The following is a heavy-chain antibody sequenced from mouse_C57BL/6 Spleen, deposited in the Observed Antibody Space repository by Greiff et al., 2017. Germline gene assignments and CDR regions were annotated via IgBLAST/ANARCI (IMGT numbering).Heavy chain of an antibody. CDR2: IWTGGGT. CDR1: GFSLTSYA. Sequence: VKLMESGPGLVAPSQSLSITCTVSGFSLTSYAISWVRQPPGKGLEWLGVIWTGGGTNYNSALKSRLSISKDNSKSQVFLKMNSLQTDDTARYYCARDYYSNYGGAMDYWGQGTSVTVSS. CDR3: ARDYYSNYGGAMDY. J-gene: IGHJ4*01. V-gene: IGHV2-9-1*01. D-gene: IGHD2-5*01.